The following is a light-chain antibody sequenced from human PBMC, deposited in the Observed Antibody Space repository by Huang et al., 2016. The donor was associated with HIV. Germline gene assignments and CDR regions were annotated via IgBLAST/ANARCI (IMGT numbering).Light chain of an antibody. CDR3: QQYNKYPFT. Sequence: DIQMTQSPSSLSASVGDRVTLTCRASQGISNYLAGFQQKPGKAPTSLSYAASSLQSGVPSRFSGSGSGTDFTLTISSLQPEDFATYYCQQYNKYPFTFGPGTKVDIK. CDR1: QGISNY. CDR2: AAS. J-gene: IGKJ3*01. V-gene: IGKV1-16*01.